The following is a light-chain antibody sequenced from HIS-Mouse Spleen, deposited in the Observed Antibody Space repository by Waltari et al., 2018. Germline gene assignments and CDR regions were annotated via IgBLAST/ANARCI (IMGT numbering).Light chain of an antibody. CDR2: EGS. V-gene: IGLV2-23*01. CDR1: SSDVGSYNL. J-gene: IGLJ3*02. CDR3: CSYAGSSTLV. Sequence: QSALTQPASVSGSPGQSITISCTGTSSDVGSYNLVSWYQQHPGKAPKLMIYEGSKRTSGVSNRFPGSKSGNTTSLTISGLQAEDEADYYCCSYAGSSTLVFGGGTKLTVL.